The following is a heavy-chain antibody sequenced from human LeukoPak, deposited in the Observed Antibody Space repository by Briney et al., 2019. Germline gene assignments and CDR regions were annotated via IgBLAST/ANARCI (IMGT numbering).Heavy chain of an antibody. CDR2: INPSGGST. J-gene: IGHJ6*02. D-gene: IGHD1-7*01. Sequence: ASVKVSCKASGYTFTSYYIHWVRQAPGQGLEWMGIINPSGGSTSYAQKFQGRVTMTRDTSTSTVYMELSSLRSEDTAVYYCARDLADWNYWYYYGMDVWGQGTTVTVSS. CDR3: ARDLADWNYWYYYGMDV. V-gene: IGHV1-46*01. CDR1: GYTFTSYY.